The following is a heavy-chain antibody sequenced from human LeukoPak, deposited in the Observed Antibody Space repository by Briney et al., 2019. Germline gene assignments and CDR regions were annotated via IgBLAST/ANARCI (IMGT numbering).Heavy chain of an antibody. CDR2: IKQDGSET. CDR1: GFTFSTYW. Sequence: QTGGSLRLSCATSGFTFSTYWMSWVRQAPGKGMEWGANIKQDGSETYYADSVKGRFTIFRDKAKNSLYLQMESLRVEDTAVYYCANGDGFDYWGEGTLVIVYS. V-gene: IGHV3-7*01. CDR3: ANGDGFDY. D-gene: IGHD5-24*01. J-gene: IGHJ4*02.